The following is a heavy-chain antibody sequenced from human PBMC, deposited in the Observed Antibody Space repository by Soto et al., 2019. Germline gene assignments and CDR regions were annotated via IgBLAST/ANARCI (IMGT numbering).Heavy chain of an antibody. D-gene: IGHD1-1*01. J-gene: IGHJ6*02. CDR2: INSDGSST. V-gene: IGHV3-74*01. CDR1: GFTFSSYW. Sequence: LRLSCAASGFTFSSYWMHWVRQAPGKGLVWVSRINSDGSSTSYADSVKGRFTISRDNAKNTLYLQMNSLRAADTAVYYCARAPIPNWNYYGMDVWGQGTTVTVSS. CDR3: ARAPIPNWNYYGMDV.